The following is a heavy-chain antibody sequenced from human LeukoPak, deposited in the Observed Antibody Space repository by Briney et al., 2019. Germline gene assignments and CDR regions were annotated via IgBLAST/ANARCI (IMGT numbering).Heavy chain of an antibody. V-gene: IGHV3-53*01. CDR3: ARDREPGTSASRFDY. CDR2: VYSGDNT. J-gene: IGHJ4*02. CDR1: GFTVSDNY. Sequence: GGSLRLSCAASGFTVSDNYMSWVRQAPGKRLEWVSVVYSGDNTYYADSVKGRFTISRDNSKNTLYLQMNSLRAEDTAVYYCARDREPGTSASRFDYWGQGTLVTVSS. D-gene: IGHD2-8*02.